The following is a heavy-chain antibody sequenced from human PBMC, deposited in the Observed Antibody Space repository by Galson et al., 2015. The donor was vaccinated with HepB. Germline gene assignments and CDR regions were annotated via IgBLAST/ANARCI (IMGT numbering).Heavy chain of an antibody. J-gene: IGHJ4*02. CDR3: AKDPYLYSALAGTMAGFDY. D-gene: IGHD6-19*01. CDR2: LSYDGSNK. CDR1: GFTFSNYG. Sequence: SLRLYCAASGFTFSNYGMHWVRQAPGKGLEWVAVLSYDGSNKYYADSVKGRFTISRDNSKNTLYLQMNSLRAEDTALYYCAKDPYLYSALAGTMAGFDYWGQGTLVTVSS. V-gene: IGHV3-30*18.